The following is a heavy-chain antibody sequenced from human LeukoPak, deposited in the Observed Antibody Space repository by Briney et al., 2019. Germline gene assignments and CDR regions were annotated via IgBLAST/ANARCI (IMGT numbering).Heavy chain of an antibody. V-gene: IGHV4-59*01. CDR3: ARVRATGAFDI. J-gene: IGHJ3*02. Sequence: SETLSLTCTVSGGSISSYYWSWIRQPPGKGLEWIGYIYYSGSTNYNPSLKSRVTISVDTSKNQFSLKLSSMTAADTAVYYCARVRATGAFDIWGQGTMVTVSS. CDR1: GGSISSYY. D-gene: IGHD5-24*01. CDR2: IYYSGST.